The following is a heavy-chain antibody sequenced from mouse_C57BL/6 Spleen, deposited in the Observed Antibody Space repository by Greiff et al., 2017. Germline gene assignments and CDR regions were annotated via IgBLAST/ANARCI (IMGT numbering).Heavy chain of an antibody. CDR3: AGMGPYYYGSSYHWYFDV. D-gene: IGHD1-1*01. CDR1: GYTFTSYW. Sequence: QVQLQQSGAELAKPGASVKLSCKASGYTFTSYWMHWVKQRPGQGLEWIGYINPSSGYTKYNQKFKDKATLTADKSSSTAYMQLSSLTYEDSAVYDCAGMGPYYYGSSYHWYFDVWGTGTTVTVSS. J-gene: IGHJ1*03. V-gene: IGHV1-7*01. CDR2: INPSSGYT.